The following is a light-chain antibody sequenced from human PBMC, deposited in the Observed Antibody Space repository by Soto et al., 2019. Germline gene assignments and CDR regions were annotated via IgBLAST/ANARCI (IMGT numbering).Light chain of an antibody. V-gene: IGKV3-11*01. CDR1: QSIGSE. CDR3: QQRYSWPIT. CDR2: DAS. Sequence: EIVLTQSPATLSLSAGEGATLSCRASQSIGSELAWYQRKPGQAPRLVIADASNRATGIPARFSGSGSATDFTLTIRTVEPGDVGIYYCQQRYSWPITCGQGTRLEIK. J-gene: IGKJ5*01.